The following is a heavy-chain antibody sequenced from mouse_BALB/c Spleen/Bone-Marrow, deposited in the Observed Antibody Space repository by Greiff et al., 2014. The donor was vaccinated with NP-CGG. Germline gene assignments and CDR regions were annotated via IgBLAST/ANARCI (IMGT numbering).Heavy chain of an antibody. CDR1: GYTFTAYA. CDR2: ISTYSGNT. CDR3: ARNFYGSSYFDY. Sequence: QVQLQQPGPELVRPGVSVKLSCKGSGYTFTAYAMHWVKQSHAKSLEWIGLISTYSGNTHYNQNFKGKATMTVDKSSSTAYTELARLTSEDSAIYYCARNFYGSSYFDYWGQGTTLTVSS. V-gene: IGHV1-67*01. J-gene: IGHJ2*01. D-gene: IGHD1-1*01.